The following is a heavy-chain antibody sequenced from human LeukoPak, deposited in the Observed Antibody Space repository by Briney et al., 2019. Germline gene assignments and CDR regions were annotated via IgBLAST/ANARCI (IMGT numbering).Heavy chain of an antibody. CDR3: ARSETTYYYDSSVYFNYYYGMDV. D-gene: IGHD3-22*01. CDR1: GFTFSNYW. J-gene: IGHJ6*02. CDR2: IKQDGSEK. V-gene: IGHV3-7*01. Sequence: GGSLRLSCAASGFTFSNYWMTWVRQAPGKGLEWVANIKQDGSEKYYVDSVKGRFTISRDNAKNSLYLQMNSLRAEDTAVYYCARSETTYYYDSSVYFNYYYGMDVWGQGTTVTVSS.